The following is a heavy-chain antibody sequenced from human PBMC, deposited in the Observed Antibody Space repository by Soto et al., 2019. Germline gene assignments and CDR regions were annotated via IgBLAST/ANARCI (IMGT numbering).Heavy chain of an antibody. CDR3: ARDLYSSSWTYFDY. Sequence: LRLSCAASGFTFSAYSMNWVRQAPGKGLEWVSYISSSSSTIYYADSVKGRFTISRDNAKNSLYLQMNSLRDEDTAVYYCARDLYSSSWTYFDYWGQGTLVTVSS. J-gene: IGHJ4*02. CDR2: ISSSSSTI. CDR1: GFTFSAYS. V-gene: IGHV3-48*02. D-gene: IGHD6-13*01.